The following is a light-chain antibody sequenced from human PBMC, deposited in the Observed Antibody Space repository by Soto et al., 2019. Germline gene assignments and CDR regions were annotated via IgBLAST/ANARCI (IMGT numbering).Light chain of an antibody. V-gene: IGLV1-47*02. CDR3: AAWDDSLSGVV. CDR1: TSNIGSNL. J-gene: IGLJ2*01. CDR2: NDN. Sequence: QSVLAQPPSASGTPGQRVTISCSGSTSNIGSNLASWYQQLPGTAPKLLIYNDNQRPSGVPDRFSGSKSGTSASLAISGLRTEDEADYYCAAWDDSLSGVVFGGGTKLTVL.